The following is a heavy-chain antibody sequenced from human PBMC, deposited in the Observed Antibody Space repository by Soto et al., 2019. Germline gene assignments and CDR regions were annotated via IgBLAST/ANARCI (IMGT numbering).Heavy chain of an antibody. Sequence: QVQLVQSGAEVKKPGASVKVSCKASGYTFTGYYMHWVRQAPGQGLEWMGWINPNSGGTNYAQKFQGWVTMTRDTSISTAYMELSRLRSDDTAVYYCARGIAAAGKYYYYYGMDVWGQGTTVTVSS. CDR1: GYTFTGYY. CDR3: ARGIAAAGKYYYYYGMDV. D-gene: IGHD6-13*01. J-gene: IGHJ6*02. CDR2: INPNSGGT. V-gene: IGHV1-2*04.